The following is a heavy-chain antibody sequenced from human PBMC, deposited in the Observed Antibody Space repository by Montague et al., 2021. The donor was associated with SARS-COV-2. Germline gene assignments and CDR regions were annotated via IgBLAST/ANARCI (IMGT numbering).Heavy chain of an antibody. CDR2: IYYSGST. CDR3: ARDKAEYIVVVPAVPLAYGMDV. CDR1: GGSISSYY. D-gene: IGHD2-2*01. V-gene: IGHV4-59*01. J-gene: IGHJ6*02. Sequence: SETLSLTCTVSGGSISSYYWSWIRQPPGKGLEWIGYIYYSGSTNYNPSLKSQVTISVDTSKNQFSLKLSSVTAADTAVYYCARDKAEYIVVVPAVPLAYGMDVWGQGTTVTVSS.